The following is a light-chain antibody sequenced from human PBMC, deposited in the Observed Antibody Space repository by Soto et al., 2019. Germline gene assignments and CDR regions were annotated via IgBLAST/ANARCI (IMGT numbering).Light chain of an antibody. CDR2: EVT. CDR1: SNDVGGYDY. J-gene: IGLJ3*02. CDR3: RSYTSIATWV. Sequence: QSALTQPASVSGSPGQSITISCTGTSNDVGGYDYVSWYQQHPGKAPKLMIYEVTNRPSGVSNRFSGSKSGNTASLPISGLQAEDEANYYCRSYTSIATWVFGGGTKLTVL. V-gene: IGLV2-14*01.